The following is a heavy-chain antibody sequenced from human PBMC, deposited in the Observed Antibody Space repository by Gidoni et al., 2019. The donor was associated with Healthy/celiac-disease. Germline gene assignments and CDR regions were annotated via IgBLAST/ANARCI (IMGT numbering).Heavy chain of an antibody. CDR2: IRSSGSTI. Sequence: QVQLVESGGGLVKPGGSLRPSLEASGFTFSAYYMSWIRQAPGKGREWGSYIRSSGSTIDNADTVKGRFTISRDNAKNSLYLQMNSLRAEDTAVYYCARGYAEPFSPIAAAGTGFDYWGQGTLVTVSS. V-gene: IGHV3-11*04. J-gene: IGHJ4*02. CDR1: GFTFSAYY. CDR3: ARGYAEPFSPIAAAGTGFDY. D-gene: IGHD6-13*01.